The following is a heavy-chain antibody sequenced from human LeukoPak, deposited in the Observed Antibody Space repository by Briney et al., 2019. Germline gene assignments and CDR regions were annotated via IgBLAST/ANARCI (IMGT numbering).Heavy chain of an antibody. CDR3: ARASSSWPYYFDY. CDR1: GYTCTGYY. D-gene: IGHD6-13*01. V-gene: IGHV1-2*06. J-gene: IGHJ4*02. Sequence: ASVKVSCKASGYTCTGYYMHWVRQATGQGLEWMGRINPNSGGTNYAQKFQGRVTMTRDTSISTAYMELSRLRSDDTAVYYCARASSSWPYYFDYWGQGTLVTVSS. CDR2: INPNSGGT.